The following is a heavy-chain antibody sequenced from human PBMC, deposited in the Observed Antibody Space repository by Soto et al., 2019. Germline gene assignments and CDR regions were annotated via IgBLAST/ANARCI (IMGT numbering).Heavy chain of an antibody. Sequence: GGSLRLSCAASGFTFSSYAMSWVRQAPGKGLEWVSAISGSGGSTYYADSVKGRFTISRDNSKNTLYLQMNSLRAEDTAVYYCAKTSRDSYLAPGLSEYFQHWGQGTLVTVSS. CDR2: ISGSGGST. CDR1: GFTFSSYA. CDR3: AKTSRDSYLAPGLSEYFQH. V-gene: IGHV3-23*01. D-gene: IGHD5-18*01. J-gene: IGHJ1*01.